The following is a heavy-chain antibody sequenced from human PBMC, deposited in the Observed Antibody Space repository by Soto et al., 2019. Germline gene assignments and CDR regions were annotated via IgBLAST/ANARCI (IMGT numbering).Heavy chain of an antibody. CDR1: GFSLSNARMG. CDR3: ARAYCSGGSCEYNWFDP. CDR2: IFSNDEK. D-gene: IGHD2-15*01. J-gene: IGHJ5*02. V-gene: IGHV2-26*01. Sequence: SGPTLVNPTETLTLTCTVSGFSLSNARMGVSWIRQPPGKALEWLAHIFSNDEKSYSTSLKSRLTISKDTSKSQVVLTMTNMDPVDTATYYCARAYCSGGSCEYNWFDPWGQGTLVTVSS.